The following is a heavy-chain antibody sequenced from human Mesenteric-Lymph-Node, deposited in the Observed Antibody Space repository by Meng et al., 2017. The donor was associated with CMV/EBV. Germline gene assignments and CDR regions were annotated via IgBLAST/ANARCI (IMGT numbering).Heavy chain of an antibody. Sequence: GESLKISCAASGFTFSSFWMHWVRQVPGKGLVWVARINSDGSSTSYADSVKGRFTISRDNAKNTLYLQMNSLRVEDAAVYYCARDGLHSSSHYYYYYGMDVWGQGTTVTVSS. D-gene: IGHD6-6*01. CDR3: ARDGLHSSSHYYYYYGMDV. CDR2: INSDGSST. CDR1: GFTFSSFW. J-gene: IGHJ6*02. V-gene: IGHV3-74*01.